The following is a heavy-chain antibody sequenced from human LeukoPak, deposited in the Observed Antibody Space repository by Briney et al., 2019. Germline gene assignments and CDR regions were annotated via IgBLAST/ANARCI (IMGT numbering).Heavy chain of an antibody. CDR1: GLTFSNYA. D-gene: IGHD5-18*01. CDR3: AKDLIGYGRHFDS. J-gene: IGHJ4*01. V-gene: IGHV3-23*01. CDR2: ISGSGGGT. Sequence: AGSLRLSCAASGLTFSNYAMTWVRQAPGKGLVWVSAISGSGGGTYYADSVKARFTISRDNSKDTLYLQMNSLSVDDTAIYYCAKDLIGYGRHFDSWGQGTLVTVS.